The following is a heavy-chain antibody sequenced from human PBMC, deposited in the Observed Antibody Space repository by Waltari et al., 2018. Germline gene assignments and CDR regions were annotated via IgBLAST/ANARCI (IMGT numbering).Heavy chain of an antibody. Sequence: QVQLQESGPGLVKPSETLSLTCAVSGYSISSGYYWGWIRQPPGKGLEWIGSIYHSGSTYYNPSLKSRVTISVDTSKNQFSLKLSSVTAADTAVYYCARLGYSSSWCYFDYWGQGTLVTVSS. CDR3: ARLGYSSSWCYFDY. J-gene: IGHJ4*02. CDR1: GYSISSGYY. CDR2: IYHSGST. V-gene: IGHV4-38-2*01. D-gene: IGHD6-13*01.